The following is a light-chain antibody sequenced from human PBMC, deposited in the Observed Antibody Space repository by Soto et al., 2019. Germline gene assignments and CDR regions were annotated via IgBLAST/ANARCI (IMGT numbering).Light chain of an antibody. Sequence: EIVLTQSPGTLSLSPGEGATLSCRASQSVGRNYLAWFQQKPGQPPRLLISGASSRAAGIPDKVSSSGSGTDFTLTISRLEPEDFAAYFCQQYAEAPITFGQRTRLEIK. CDR1: QSVGRNY. CDR2: GAS. V-gene: IGKV3-20*01. CDR3: QQYAEAPIT. J-gene: IGKJ5*01.